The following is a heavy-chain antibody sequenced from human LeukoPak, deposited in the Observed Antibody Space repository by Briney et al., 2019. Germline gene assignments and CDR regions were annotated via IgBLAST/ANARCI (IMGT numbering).Heavy chain of an antibody. CDR2: TYYRSKWYI. D-gene: IGHD2-8*01. Sequence: SQTLSLTCAISVDSVSSNSVAWNWIRQSPSRGPEWLGRTYYRSKWYIDYAESVKSRITISPDTSKNQFSLQLNSMTPEDTAIYYCARGRVSAFDIWGQGTMVTVSS. V-gene: IGHV6-1*01. J-gene: IGHJ3*02. CDR3: ARGRVSAFDI. CDR1: VDSVSSNSVA.